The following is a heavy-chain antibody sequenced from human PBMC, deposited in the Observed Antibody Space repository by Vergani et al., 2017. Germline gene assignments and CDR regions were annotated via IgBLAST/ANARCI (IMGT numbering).Heavy chain of an antibody. CDR3: ARDPLDTAMPYYYYGMDV. J-gene: IGHJ6*02. V-gene: IGHV3-72*01. CDR2: SRNKARSYTT. D-gene: IGHD5-18*01. Sequence: EVQLVESGGGLVQPGGSLRLSCAASGFTLSDHVMDWVRQGPGKGLEWVGRSRNKARSYTTEYSASVKGRFTISRDDSRNSLYLQMNSLKTEDTAVYYCARDPLDTAMPYYYYGMDVWGQGTTVTVSS. CDR1: GFTLSDHV.